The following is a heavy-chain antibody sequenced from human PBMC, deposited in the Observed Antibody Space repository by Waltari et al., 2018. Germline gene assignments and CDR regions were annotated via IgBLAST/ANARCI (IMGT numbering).Heavy chain of an antibody. CDR3: AREGGYSYAYGMDV. CDR2: IIPILGIA. V-gene: IGHV1-69*10. J-gene: IGHJ6*02. CDR1: GGTFSSYA. Sequence: QVQLVQSGAEVKKPGSSVKVSCKASGGTFSSYAISWVRQAPGQGLEWMGGIIPILGIANYAQKFQGRGTITADKSTSTAYMELSSLRSEDTAVYYCAREGGYSYAYGMDVWGQGTTVTVSS. D-gene: IGHD5-18*01.